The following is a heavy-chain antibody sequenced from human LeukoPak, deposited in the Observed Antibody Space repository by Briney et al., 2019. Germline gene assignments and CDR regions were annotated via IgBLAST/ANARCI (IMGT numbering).Heavy chain of an antibody. Sequence: KPGGSLRLSCAASGFTFSDYYMSWIRQAPGKGLEWISYISSGSSTISYADSVKGRFTISRDNGKNSLYLQMNSLRDEDTAVYYCARARIVVATANYFDLWGQGTLVTVSS. D-gene: IGHD2-21*02. CDR3: ARARIVVATANYFDL. V-gene: IGHV3-11*04. CDR2: ISSGSSTI. J-gene: IGHJ4*02. CDR1: GFTFSDYY.